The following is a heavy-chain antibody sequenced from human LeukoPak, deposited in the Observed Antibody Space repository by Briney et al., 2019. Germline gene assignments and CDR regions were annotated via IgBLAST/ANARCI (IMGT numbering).Heavy chain of an antibody. J-gene: IGHJ5*02. Sequence: SETLSLTCTVSGGSISSYYWSWIRQPPGKGLEWIGYIYYSGSTNYNPSLKSRVTISVDTSKNQFSLKLTSVTAADTAVYYCAKNGQSGFSFDPWGQGTLVTVSS. CDR1: GGSISSYY. D-gene: IGHD2-8*01. V-gene: IGHV4-59*12. CDR3: AKNGQSGFSFDP. CDR2: IYYSGST.